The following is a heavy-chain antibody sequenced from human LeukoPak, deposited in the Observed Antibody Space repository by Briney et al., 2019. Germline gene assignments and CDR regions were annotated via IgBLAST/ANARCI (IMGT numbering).Heavy chain of an antibody. Sequence: SQTLSLTCAISGDSVSSNSATWNWIRQSPLRGLEWLGRTYYRSKWSYDYAASVKSRITINPDTSKNQFSLQLNSVTPEDTAVYFCARALGVTFDYWGQGTLVTVSS. D-gene: IGHD3-10*01. V-gene: IGHV6-1*01. J-gene: IGHJ4*02. CDR3: ARALGVTFDY. CDR2: TYYRSKWSY. CDR1: GDSVSSNSAT.